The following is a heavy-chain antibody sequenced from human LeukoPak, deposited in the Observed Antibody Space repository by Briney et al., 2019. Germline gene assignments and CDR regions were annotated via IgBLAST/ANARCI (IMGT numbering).Heavy chain of an antibody. CDR1: GGSISSYY. V-gene: IGHV4-59*08. Sequence: PSETLSLTCTVSGGSISSYYWSWIRQPPGKGLEWIGYIYYSGSTNYNPSLKSRVTISVDTSKNQFSLKLSSVTAADTAVYYCARRRLVARRSDAFDVWGQGTMVSVSS. CDR2: IYYSGST. CDR3: ARRRLVARRSDAFDV. D-gene: IGHD6-6*01. J-gene: IGHJ3*01.